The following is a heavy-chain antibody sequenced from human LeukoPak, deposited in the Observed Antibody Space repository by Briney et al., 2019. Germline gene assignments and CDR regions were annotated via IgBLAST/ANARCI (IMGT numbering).Heavy chain of an antibody. Sequence: GGSLRLSCGASGLTFRTYAMSWVRQAPGKGLEWVSGISDGGGRTFYAESVKGRFTVSRDNSKNTLYLRMNSLRAEDTAIYYCTKNQILDDTGSWYAYWGQGTLVTVSS. D-gene: IGHD6-13*01. CDR1: GLTFRTYA. J-gene: IGHJ4*02. CDR2: ISDGGGRT. V-gene: IGHV3-23*01. CDR3: TKNQILDDTGSWYAY.